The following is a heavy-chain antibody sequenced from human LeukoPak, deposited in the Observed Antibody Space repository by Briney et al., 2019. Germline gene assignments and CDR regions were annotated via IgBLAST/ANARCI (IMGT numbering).Heavy chain of an antibody. J-gene: IGHJ4*02. V-gene: IGHV4-59*01. Sequence: SETLSLTCTVSGGSISSYYWSWIRQPPGKGLEWIGYIYYSGSTNYNPSLKSRVTISVDTSKNQFSLKLSSVTAADTAVYYCARVPYDSSGLDYWGQGTLVTVSS. CDR1: GGSISSYY. CDR2: IYYSGST. CDR3: ARVPYDSSGLDY. D-gene: IGHD3-22*01.